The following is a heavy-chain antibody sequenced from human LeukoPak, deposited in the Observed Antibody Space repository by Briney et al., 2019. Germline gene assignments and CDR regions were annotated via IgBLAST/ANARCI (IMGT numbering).Heavy chain of an antibody. CDR3: ARADSSSSRLDC. CDR1: GFTFSSYS. V-gene: IGHV3-21*01. J-gene: IGHJ4*02. CDR2: INSKSRYI. D-gene: IGHD6-6*01. Sequence: WGSLRLSCAASGFTFSSYSMNWVRQAPGKGLEWVSSINSKSRYIYYADSLKGRFTISRDNGKNSVYLQMNSLRAEDTAVYFCARADSSSSRLDCWGQGTLVTVSS.